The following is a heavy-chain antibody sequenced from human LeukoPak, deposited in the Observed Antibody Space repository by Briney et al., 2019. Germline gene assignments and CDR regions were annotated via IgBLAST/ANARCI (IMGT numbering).Heavy chain of an antibody. CDR3: ARASRPYGDLYYFDY. Sequence: PGGSLRLSCAASGFTFSSYSMTWVRQAPGKGLEWVSYISSSSSTIYYADSVKGRFTISRDNAKNSLYLQMNSLRAEDTAVYYCARASRPYGDLYYFDYWGQGTLVTVSS. CDR1: GFTFSSYS. D-gene: IGHD4-17*01. V-gene: IGHV3-48*01. CDR2: ISSSSSTI. J-gene: IGHJ4*02.